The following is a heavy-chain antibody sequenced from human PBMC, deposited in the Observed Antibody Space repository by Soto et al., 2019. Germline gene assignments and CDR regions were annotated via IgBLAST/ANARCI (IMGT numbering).Heavy chain of an antibody. CDR1: GGSISSYY. J-gene: IGHJ4*02. CDR2: IYTSGST. Sequence: ETLSLTCTVPGGSISSYYWSWIRQPAGKGLEWIGRIYTSGSTNYNPSLKSRVTMSVDTSKNQFSLKLSALTAADTAVHILARAWCGGLDYWGQGTLVTVSS. D-gene: IGHD3-10*01. CDR3: ARAWCGGLDY. V-gene: IGHV4-4*07.